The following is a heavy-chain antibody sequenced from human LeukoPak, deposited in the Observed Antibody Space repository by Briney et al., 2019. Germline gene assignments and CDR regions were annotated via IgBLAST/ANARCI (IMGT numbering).Heavy chain of an antibody. V-gene: IGHV3-9*01. CDR1: GFTFDDYA. J-gene: IGHJ3*02. CDR3: AKDIRQQLVGDAFDI. D-gene: IGHD6-13*01. Sequence: GRSLRLSCAASGFTFDDYAMHWVRQAPGKGLEWVSGISWNSGSIGYADSVKGRFTISRDNAKNSLYLQMNSLRAEDTALYYCAKDIRQQLVGDAFDIWGQGTMVTVSS. CDR2: ISWNSGSI.